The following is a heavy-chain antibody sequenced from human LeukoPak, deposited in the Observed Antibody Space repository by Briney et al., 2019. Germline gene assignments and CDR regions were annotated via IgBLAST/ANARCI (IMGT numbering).Heavy chain of an antibody. V-gene: IGHV3-7*02. CDR1: GFTFSTYW. D-gene: IGHD3-22*01. Sequence: GGSLRLSCAASGFTFSTYWMSWVRQAPGKGLEWVANIGQDGSEIYYAASVKGRFTISRDNAKNTLYLQMNSLRAEDTAVYYCARGPYDSSGYYEDYYFDYWGQGTLVTVSS. CDR2: IGQDGSEI. J-gene: IGHJ4*02. CDR3: ARGPYDSSGYYEDYYFDY.